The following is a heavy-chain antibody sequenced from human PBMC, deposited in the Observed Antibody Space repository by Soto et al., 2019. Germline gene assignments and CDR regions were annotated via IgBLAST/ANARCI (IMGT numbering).Heavy chain of an antibody. V-gene: IGHV1-18*01. CDR2: ISGYNGDT. Sequence: ASVKVSCKASGYSFTTYGISWVRQAPGQGLEWMGWISGYNGDTNNAQKFQDRVTMTIDRSSTTAYLELRSLTSDDTAVYYCAKNGHPPYYYYGMDVWGQGTTVTVSS. D-gene: IGHD2-8*01. CDR1: GYSFTTYG. CDR3: AKNGHPPYYYYGMDV. J-gene: IGHJ6*02.